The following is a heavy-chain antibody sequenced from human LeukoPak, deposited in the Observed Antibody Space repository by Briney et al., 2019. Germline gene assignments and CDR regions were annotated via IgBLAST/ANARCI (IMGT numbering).Heavy chain of an antibody. CDR3: ARGYSSGHYFDY. Sequence: YPSETLSLTCAVYGGSFSGYYWSWIRQPPGKGLEWIGYIYYSGSTNYNPSLKSRVTISLDTSKNQFSLKLSSVTAADTAVYYCARGYSSGHYFDYWGQGTLVTVSS. CDR2: IYYSGST. V-gene: IGHV4-59*01. J-gene: IGHJ4*02. CDR1: GGSFSGYY. D-gene: IGHD6-19*01.